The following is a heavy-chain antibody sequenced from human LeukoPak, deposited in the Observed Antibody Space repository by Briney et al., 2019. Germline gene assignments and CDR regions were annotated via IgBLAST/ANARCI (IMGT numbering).Heavy chain of an antibody. Sequence: GGSLRLSCAASGFTFSSYAMRWVRQAPGKGLEWVAVISYDGSNKYYADSVKGRFTISRDNSKNTLYLQMNSLRAEDTAVYYCARGYYDSSGYHDAFDIWGQGTMVTVSS. V-gene: IGHV3-30-3*01. CDR1: GFTFSSYA. CDR3: ARGYYDSSGYHDAFDI. D-gene: IGHD3-22*01. CDR2: ISYDGSNK. J-gene: IGHJ3*02.